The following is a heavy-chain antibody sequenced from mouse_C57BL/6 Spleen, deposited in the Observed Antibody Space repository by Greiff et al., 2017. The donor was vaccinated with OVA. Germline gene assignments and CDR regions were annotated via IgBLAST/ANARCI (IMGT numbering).Heavy chain of an antibody. D-gene: IGHD2-4*01. V-gene: IGHV2-9-1*01. CDR1: GFSLTSYA. J-gene: IGHJ1*03. CDR2: IWTGEGT. Sequence: QVQLKESGPGLVAPSQSLSITCTVSGFSLTSYAISWVRQPPGKGLEWLGVIWTGEGTNYNSALKSRLSISKDNSKSQVFLKMNSLQTDDTARYYCARVDYDGGWYFDVWGTGTTVTVSS. CDR3: ARVDYDGGWYFDV.